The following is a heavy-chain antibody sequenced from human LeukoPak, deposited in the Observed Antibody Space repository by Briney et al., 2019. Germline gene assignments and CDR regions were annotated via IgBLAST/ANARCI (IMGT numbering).Heavy chain of an antibody. Sequence: PSGTLSLTCAVSGVSISSSNWWSWVRQPPGKGLEWIGEIYHSGSTNYNPSLKSRVTISVDKSKNQFSLKLSSVTAAGTAVYYCARDVGYCSGGSCYWGQGTLVTVSS. CDR2: IYHSGST. D-gene: IGHD2-15*01. CDR3: ARDVGYCSGGSCY. J-gene: IGHJ4*02. CDR1: GVSISSSNW. V-gene: IGHV4-4*02.